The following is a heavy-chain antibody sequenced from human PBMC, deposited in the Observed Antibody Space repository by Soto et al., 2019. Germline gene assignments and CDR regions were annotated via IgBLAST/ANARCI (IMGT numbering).Heavy chain of an antibody. J-gene: IGHJ4*02. D-gene: IGHD1-26*01. V-gene: IGHV1-18*01. CDR1: GYTFTSYG. Sequence: ASVKVSCKASGYTFTSYGISWVRQAPGQGLEWMGWISAYNGNTNYAQKLQGRVTMTTDTSTSTAYMELRSLGSDDTAVYYCARDRMGGWELLRISSEKNYYFDYWGQGTLVTVSS. CDR2: ISAYNGNT. CDR3: ARDRMGGWELLRISSEKNYYFDY.